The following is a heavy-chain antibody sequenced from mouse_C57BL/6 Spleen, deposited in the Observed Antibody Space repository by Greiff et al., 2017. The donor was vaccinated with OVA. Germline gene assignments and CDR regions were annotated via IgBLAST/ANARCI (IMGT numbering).Heavy chain of an antibody. CDR2: ISYNGSN. Sequence: VQLQESGPGLVRPSHSLSFTCSVSGYSITSGYYWYWIRQPPGNLLEWVGYISYNGSNNYNPSLKNRIAITRDTSKNQLFLKLNSVTTEDTATYDCARGGFPLDYWGQGTTLTVSS. V-gene: IGHV3-6*01. J-gene: IGHJ2*01. CDR3: ARGGFPLDY. CDR1: GYSITSGYY.